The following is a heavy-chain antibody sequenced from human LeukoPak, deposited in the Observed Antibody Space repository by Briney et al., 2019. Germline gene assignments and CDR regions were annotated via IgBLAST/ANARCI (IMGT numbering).Heavy chain of an antibody. CDR3: ATNYGSGPLGWFDR. V-gene: IGHV1-24*01. CDR1: GYTLTELS. D-gene: IGHD3-10*01. Sequence: ASVKVSCKVSGYTLTELSMHWVRQAPGKGLEWVGGFDPEDGETIYAQKFQGRVTMTEDTSTDTAYMELSSLRSEDTAVYYCATNYGSGPLGWFDRWGQGTLVTVSS. CDR2: FDPEDGET. J-gene: IGHJ5*02.